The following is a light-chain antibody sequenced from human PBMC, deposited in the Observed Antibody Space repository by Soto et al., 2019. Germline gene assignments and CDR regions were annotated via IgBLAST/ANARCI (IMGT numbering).Light chain of an antibody. V-gene: IGLV1-51*02. CDR2: ENN. CDR1: SSNIGNNY. Sequence: QXVLTQPPSVSAAPGQKVTISCSGSSSNIGNNYVSWYQQLPGTAPKLLIYENNKRPSGIPDRFSGSKSGTSATLGITGLQTGDEADYYCGTWDSSLSLYVFGTGTKVTVL. CDR3: GTWDSSLSLYV. J-gene: IGLJ1*01.